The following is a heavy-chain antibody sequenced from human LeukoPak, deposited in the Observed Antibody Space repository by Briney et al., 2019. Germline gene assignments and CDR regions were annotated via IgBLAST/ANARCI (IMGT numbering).Heavy chain of an antibody. V-gene: IGHV3-30-3*01. CDR3: ARTGSYYYGSGSYYNPDAFDI. CDR2: ISYDGSNK. J-gene: IGHJ3*02. D-gene: IGHD3-10*01. CDR1: GFTFSSYA. Sequence: GGSLRLSCAASGFTFSSYAMHWVRQAPGKGLEWVAVISYDGSNKYYADSVKGRFTISRDNAKNSLYLQMNSLRAEDTAVYYCARTGSYYYGSGSYYNPDAFDIWGQGTMVTVSS.